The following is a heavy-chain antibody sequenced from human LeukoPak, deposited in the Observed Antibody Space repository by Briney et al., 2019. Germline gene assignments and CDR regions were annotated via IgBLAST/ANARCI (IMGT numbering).Heavy chain of an antibody. CDR3: ARRSRGATFFDY. CDR1: GASISSYY. Sequence: PSETLSLTCTVSGASISSYYWSWIRQPPGKGLEWIGYIYYSGSTNYNPSLKSRVTISVDTSKNQFSLNLSSVTAADTAVYYCARRSRGATFFDYWGQGTLVTVSS. J-gene: IGHJ4*02. V-gene: IGHV4-59*08. D-gene: IGHD1-26*01. CDR2: IYYSGST.